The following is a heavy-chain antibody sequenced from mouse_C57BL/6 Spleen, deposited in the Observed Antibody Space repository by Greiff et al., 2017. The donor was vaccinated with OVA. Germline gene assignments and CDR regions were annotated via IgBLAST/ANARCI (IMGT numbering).Heavy chain of an antibody. J-gene: IGHJ3*01. V-gene: IGHV1-18*01. Sequence: VQLKESGPELVKPGASVKIPCKASGYTFTDYNMDWVKQSHGKSLEWIGDINPNNGGTIYNQKFKGKATLTVDKSSSTAYMELRSLTSEDTAVYYCARVGDYDGFAYWGQGTLVTVSA. CDR1: GYTFTDYN. D-gene: IGHD2-4*01. CDR2: INPNNGGT. CDR3: ARVGDYDGFAY.